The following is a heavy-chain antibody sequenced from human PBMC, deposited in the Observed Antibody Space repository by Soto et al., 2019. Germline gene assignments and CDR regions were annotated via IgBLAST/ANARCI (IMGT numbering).Heavy chain of an antibody. CDR2: IIPILGTV. CDR1: GGTFSSYS. V-gene: IGHV1-69*01. D-gene: IGHD3-3*01. CDR3: ATRVSISGVVISWFDP. J-gene: IGHJ5*01. Sequence: QVQLVQSGAEVKEPGSSVKVSCKASGGTFSSYSISWVRQAPGQGLEWMGGIIPILGTVQYAQMFQGRLSITADESTSTGYMELSRLKSDDTAVYYCATRVSISGVVISWFDPWGRGTLVTVSS.